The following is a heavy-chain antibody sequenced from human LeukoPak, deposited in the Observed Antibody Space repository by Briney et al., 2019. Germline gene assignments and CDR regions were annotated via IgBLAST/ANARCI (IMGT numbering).Heavy chain of an antibody. CDR1: GFTFINYN. V-gene: IGHV3-21*06. J-gene: IGHJ4*02. CDR2: ISISSTYI. CDR3: ARVSTAVSLAIDY. Sequence: GGSLRLSCAASGFTFINYNMNWVRHAPGKGLEWFSVISISSTYICYADSVKGRFTISRDNAKNSLDLQMNSLRAEDTAVYYCARVSTAVSLAIDYWGQGTLVTVST. D-gene: IGHD6-13*01.